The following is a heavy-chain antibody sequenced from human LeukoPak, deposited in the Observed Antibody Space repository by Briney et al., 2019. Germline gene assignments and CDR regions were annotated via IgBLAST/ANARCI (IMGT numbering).Heavy chain of an antibody. D-gene: IGHD3-10*01. CDR2: INPNSGGT. V-gene: IGHV1-2*02. CDR1: GYTFTGYY. Sequence: ASVKVSCKASGYTFTGYYMHWVRQAPGQGLEWMGWINPNSGGTNYAQKFQGRVTVTRDTSISTAYMELSRLRSDDTAVYYCARDRGGFTLVRGVSITGAFDIWGQGTMVTVSS. J-gene: IGHJ3*02. CDR3: ARDRGGFTLVRGVSITGAFDI.